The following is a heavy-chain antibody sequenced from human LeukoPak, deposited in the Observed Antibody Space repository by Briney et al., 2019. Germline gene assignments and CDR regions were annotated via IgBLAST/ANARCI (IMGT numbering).Heavy chain of an antibody. D-gene: IGHD3-10*01. V-gene: IGHV3-23*01. CDR2: ISGSGGST. CDR3: ARDYYGSGSYYITTPYFDY. Sequence: GGSLRLSCAASGFTFSSYAMSWVRQAPGKGLEWVSAISGSGGSTYYADSVKGRFTISRDNAKNTLYLQMNSLRAEDTAVYYCARDYYGSGSYYITTPYFDYWGQGTLVTVSS. CDR1: GFTFSSYA. J-gene: IGHJ4*02.